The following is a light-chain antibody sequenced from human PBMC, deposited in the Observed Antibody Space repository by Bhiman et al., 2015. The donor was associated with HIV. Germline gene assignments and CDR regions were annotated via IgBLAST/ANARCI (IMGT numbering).Light chain of an antibody. J-gene: IGLJ3*02. CDR1: RSDNDAYNY. CDR3: SSYRGYTYLV. CDR2: DVN. Sequence: QSALTQPASVSGSLGQSITISCTGTRSDNDAYNYVSWYQQHPGKAPKLIIYDVNKRPSGISSRFSGSKSGNTASLTISGLQADDEAAYYCSSYRGYTYLVFGGGTKLTVL. V-gene: IGLV2-14*03.